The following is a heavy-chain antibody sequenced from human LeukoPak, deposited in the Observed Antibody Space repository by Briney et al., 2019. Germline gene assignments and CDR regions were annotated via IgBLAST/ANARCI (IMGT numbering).Heavy chain of an antibody. CDR1: GFTVSSDF. V-gene: IGHV3-23*01. J-gene: IGHJ4*02. D-gene: IGHD1-26*01. CDR2: ISGSGGTT. Sequence: PGGSLRLSCVGSGFTVSSDFMGWVRQAPGKGLEWVSVISGSGGTTYYADSVKGRFTISRDNSKNTLYLQMNSLRAEDTAIYYCAKKPTPRIVGAHYYFDYWGQGTLVTVSS. CDR3: AKKPTPRIVGAHYYFDY.